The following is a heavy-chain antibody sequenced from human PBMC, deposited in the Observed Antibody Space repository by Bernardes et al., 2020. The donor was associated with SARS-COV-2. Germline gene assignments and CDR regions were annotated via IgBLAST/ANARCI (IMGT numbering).Heavy chain of an antibody. V-gene: IGHV5-51*01. Sequence: GESLKISCKGSGYSFTSYWIGWVRQMPGKGLEWMGIIYPGDSDTRYSPSFQGQVTISADKSISTAYLQWSSLKASDTAMYYCARGSGYCSSTSCSFDPWGQGTLVTVSS. J-gene: IGHJ5*02. CDR3: ARGSGYCSSTSCSFDP. CDR2: IYPGDSDT. CDR1: GYSFTSYW. D-gene: IGHD2-2*01.